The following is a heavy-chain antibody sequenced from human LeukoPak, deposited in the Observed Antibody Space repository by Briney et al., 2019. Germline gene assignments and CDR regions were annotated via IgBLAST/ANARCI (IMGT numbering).Heavy chain of an antibody. Sequence: SETLSPTCTVSGGSISISSYYWGWIRQPPGKGLEWIGCIYYSGSTHYNPSLKSRVTISVDTSKNQFSLKLSSVTAADTAVYYCARGYSSGWYDYYYYGMDVWGQGTTVTVSS. V-gene: IGHV4-39*01. J-gene: IGHJ6*02. CDR2: IYYSGST. D-gene: IGHD6-19*01. CDR3: ARGYSSGWYDYYYYGMDV. CDR1: GGSISISSYY.